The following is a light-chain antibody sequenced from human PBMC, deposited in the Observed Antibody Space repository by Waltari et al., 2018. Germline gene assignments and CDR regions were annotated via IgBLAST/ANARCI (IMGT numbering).Light chain of an antibody. Sequence: QSALTQPASVSGSPGQPITISCYGTSSDVGFYNYVSWYQKHQGNAPKLLLYDVRQRPSGVSDRFSGAKSGDTASLTISGLQAEDEADYYCNSDTGSSSWVFGGGTKVTV. CDR1: SSDVGFYNY. V-gene: IGLV2-14*01. J-gene: IGLJ3*02. CDR2: DVR. CDR3: NSDTGSSSWV.